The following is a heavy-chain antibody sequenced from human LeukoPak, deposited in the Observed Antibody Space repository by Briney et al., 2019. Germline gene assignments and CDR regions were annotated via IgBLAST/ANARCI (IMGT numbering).Heavy chain of an antibody. D-gene: IGHD6-13*01. J-gene: IGHJ4*02. CDR1: GGSFSGYY. CDR3: ASSLIAAAGKVSNY. CDR2: INHSGST. Sequence: SETLSLTCAVYGGSFSGYYWSWIRQPPGKGLEWIGEINHSGSTNYNPSLKSRVTISVDTSKNQLSLKLSSVTAADTAVYYCASSLIAAAGKVSNYWGQGTLVTVSS. V-gene: IGHV4-34*01.